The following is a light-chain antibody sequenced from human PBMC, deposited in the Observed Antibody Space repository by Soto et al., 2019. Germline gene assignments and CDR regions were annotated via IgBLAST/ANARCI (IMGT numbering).Light chain of an antibody. V-gene: IGKV1-9*01. J-gene: IGKJ4*01. CDR3: QQLHTYPLT. Sequence: DIQLTQSPSFLSASVGDRVTITCRASQGIRSYLAWYQQKPGKAPKLLMYAASTLQSGVPSRFSGSGSGTDFTLTISSLLPEDFATYYCQQLHTYPLTFGGGTNVEIK. CDR2: AAS. CDR1: QGIRSY.